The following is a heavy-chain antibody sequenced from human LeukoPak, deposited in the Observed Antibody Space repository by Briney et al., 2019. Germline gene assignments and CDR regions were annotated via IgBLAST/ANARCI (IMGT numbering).Heavy chain of an antibody. CDR1: GFTFSNAW. V-gene: IGHV3-48*01. D-gene: IGHD5-12*01. Sequence: GGSLRLSCAASGFTFSNAWMSWVRQAPGKGLEWVSYISSSSSTIYYADSVKGRFTISRDNAKNSLYLQMNSLRAEDTAVYYCARSGYDFYYYYMDVWGKGTTVTVSS. J-gene: IGHJ6*03. CDR3: ARSGYDFYYYYMDV. CDR2: ISSSSSTI.